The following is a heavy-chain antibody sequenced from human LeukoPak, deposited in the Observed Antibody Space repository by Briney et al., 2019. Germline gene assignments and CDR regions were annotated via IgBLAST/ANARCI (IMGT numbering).Heavy chain of an antibody. J-gene: IGHJ6*02. CDR3: AKVDYYDSSGYYLSLNGMDV. Sequence: PGGSLRLSCAASGFTFSSYAMSWVRQPPGKGLEWVSAISGSGGSTYYADSVKGRFTISGDNSKNTLYLQMNSLRAEDTAVYYCAKVDYYDSSGYYLSLNGMDVWGQGTTVTVSS. V-gene: IGHV3-23*01. CDR1: GFTFSSYA. CDR2: ISGSGGST. D-gene: IGHD3-22*01.